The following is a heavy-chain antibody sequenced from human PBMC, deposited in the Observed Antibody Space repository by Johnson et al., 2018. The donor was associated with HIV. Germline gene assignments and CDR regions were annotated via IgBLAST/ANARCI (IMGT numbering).Heavy chain of an antibody. CDR3: VKSVRYNFWSGYQGEDAFDI. CDR1: GFTFDDYA. D-gene: IGHD3-3*01. Sequence: VQLVESGGGLVQPGRSLRLSCAASGFTFDDYAMHWVRQAPGRGLEWVSSISWSSGNKGYADSVKGRFTISRDNAKNSLYLQMNSLRGDDTALYYCVKSVRYNFWSGYQGEDAFDIGGQGTMVTGSS. V-gene: IGHV3-9*01. J-gene: IGHJ3*02. CDR2: ISWSSGNK.